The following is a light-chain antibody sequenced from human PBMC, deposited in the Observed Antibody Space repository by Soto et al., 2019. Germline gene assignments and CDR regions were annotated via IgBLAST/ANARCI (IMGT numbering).Light chain of an antibody. CDR1: GSNIGAGYD. V-gene: IGLV1-40*01. CDR2: DDS. CDR3: QSYDSSLSGYV. Sequence: QSALTQPPSVSGAPGQRVTISCTGSGSNIGAGYDVHWYQQLPGTAPKLLIYDDSNRPSGVPDRFSDSKSGTSASLAITGLQAEDEADYYCQSYDSSLSGYVFGTGTKVTVL. J-gene: IGLJ1*01.